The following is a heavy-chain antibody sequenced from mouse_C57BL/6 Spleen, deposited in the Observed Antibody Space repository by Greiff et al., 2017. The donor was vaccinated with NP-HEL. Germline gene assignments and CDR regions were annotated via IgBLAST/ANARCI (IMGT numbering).Heavy chain of an antibody. CDR2: IHPNSGST. CDR1: GYTFTSYW. D-gene: IGHD2-2*01. CDR3: ARSTMVTTRYFDV. Sequence: QVQLQQPGAELVKPGASVKLSCKASGYTFTSYWMHWVKQRPGQGLEWIGMIHPNSGSTNYNEKFKSKATLTVDKSSSTAYMQLSSLTSEDSAVYDCARSTMVTTRYFDVWGTGTTVTVSS. J-gene: IGHJ1*03. V-gene: IGHV1-64*01.